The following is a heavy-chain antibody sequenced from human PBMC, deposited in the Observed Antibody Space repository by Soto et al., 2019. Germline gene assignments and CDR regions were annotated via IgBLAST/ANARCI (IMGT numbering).Heavy chain of an antibody. CDR1: GGASSSYA. J-gene: IGHJ4*02. V-gene: IGHV1-69*01. D-gene: IGHD6-19*01. CDR3: ARSEGGAWTSWQCFEY. CDR2: IIPIFGTA. Sequence: APVRFDCRASGGASSSYAIGWVRQHPAQELEGMGGIIPIFGTANYTQKFQGRVTITADESKSTAYMELSSLRSEDTAVYYCARSEGGAWTSWQCFEYWGQGNLGTVS.